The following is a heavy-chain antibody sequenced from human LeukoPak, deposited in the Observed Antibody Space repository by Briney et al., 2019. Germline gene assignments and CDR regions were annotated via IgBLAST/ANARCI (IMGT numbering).Heavy chain of an antibody. CDR3: ARGGGLDV. J-gene: IGHJ6*02. V-gene: IGHV3-7*03. CDR1: GFTFSSYW. Sequence: GGSLRLSCTASGFTFSSYWMTWVRQAPGRGLEWVASINHNGNVNYYVDSVKGRFTISRDNAKNSLYLQMSNLRAEDTAVYFCARGGGLDVWGQGATVTVSS. D-gene: IGHD3-16*01. CDR2: INHNGNVN.